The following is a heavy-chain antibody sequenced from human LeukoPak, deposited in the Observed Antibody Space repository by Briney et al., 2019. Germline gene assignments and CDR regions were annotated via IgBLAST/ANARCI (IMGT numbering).Heavy chain of an antibody. J-gene: IGHJ4*02. V-gene: IGHV1-2*06. CDR2: INPNSGGT. D-gene: IGHD3-22*01. Sequence: GASVKVSCKASGYTFTGYYMHWVRQAPGQGLEWMGRINPNSGGTNYAQKFQGRVTMTRDTSISTAYMELSRLGSDDTAVYYCARGGGVYYDSSGYYRSDYWGQGTLVTVSS. CDR3: ARGGGVYYDSSGYYRSDY. CDR1: GYTFTGYY.